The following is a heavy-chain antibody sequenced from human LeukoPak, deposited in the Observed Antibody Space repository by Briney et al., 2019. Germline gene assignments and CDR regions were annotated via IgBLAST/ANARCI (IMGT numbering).Heavy chain of an antibody. CDR2: IYHSGST. Sequence: SGTLSLTCAVSGGSISSSNWWSWVRQPPGKGLEWIGEIYHSGSTNYNPSLKSRVTISVDKSKNQLSLKLSSVTAADTAVYYCAKVYSSRVYYYYYMDVWGKGTTVTVSS. CDR3: AKVYSSRVYYYYYMDV. V-gene: IGHV4-4*02. D-gene: IGHD6-13*01. J-gene: IGHJ6*03. CDR1: GGSISSSNW.